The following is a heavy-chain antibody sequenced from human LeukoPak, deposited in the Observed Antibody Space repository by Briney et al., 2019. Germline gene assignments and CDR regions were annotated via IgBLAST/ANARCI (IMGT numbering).Heavy chain of an antibody. CDR2: ISSNGGST. D-gene: IGHD3-10*01. Sequence: GGPLRLSCSASGFTFSSYAMHWVRQAPGKGLEYVSAISSNGGSTYYADSVKGRFTISRDNSKNTLYLQMSSLRAEDTAVYYCVKATVVRGVIISFDYWGQGTLVTVSS. J-gene: IGHJ4*02. V-gene: IGHV3-64D*09. CDR1: GFTFSSYA. CDR3: VKATVVRGVIISFDY.